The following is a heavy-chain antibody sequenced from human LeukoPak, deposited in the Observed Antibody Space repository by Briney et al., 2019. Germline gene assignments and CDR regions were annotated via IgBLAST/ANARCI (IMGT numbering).Heavy chain of an antibody. J-gene: IGHJ4*02. Sequence: GRSLRLSCAASGFDFSSYAMHWVRQAPGKGLEWMAVIIYDGSNKNYADSVKGRFTISRDNSKNTLYLQMNSLRAEDTAVYYCAKHSLPDYYDSSGYYLFDYWGQGTLVTVSS. CDR3: AKHSLPDYYDSSGYYLFDY. D-gene: IGHD3-22*01. CDR1: GFDFSSYA. CDR2: IIYDGSNK. V-gene: IGHV3-30*04.